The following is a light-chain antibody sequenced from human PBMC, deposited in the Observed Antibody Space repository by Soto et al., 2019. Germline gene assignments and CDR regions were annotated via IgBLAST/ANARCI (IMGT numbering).Light chain of an antibody. Sequence: EIVLTQSPGTLSLSPGERATLSCMASQTLTTRFLAWYQQKPGQAPRLLIYGASSRATGIPDRFSGSGSATEYTLTITRLEPEDFAVYSCQQYADLPYTFGQGTTLEIK. CDR3: QQYADLPYT. J-gene: IGKJ2*01. V-gene: IGKV3-20*01. CDR2: GAS. CDR1: QTLTTRF.